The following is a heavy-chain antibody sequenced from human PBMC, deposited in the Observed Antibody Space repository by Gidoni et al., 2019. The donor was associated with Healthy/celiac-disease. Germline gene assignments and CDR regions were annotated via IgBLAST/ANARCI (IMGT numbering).Heavy chain of an antibody. CDR1: GSTFSSYR. CDR3: ARDGIVVVPAARAATYYYYGMDV. D-gene: IGHD2-2*01. Sequence: EVQLVESGGGLVKPGGSLRLSCAASGSTFSSYRMNWVRQAPGKGLELVSSISSSSSYIYYADPVKGRFTISRDNAKNSLYLQMNSLRAEDTAVYYCARDGIVVVPAARAATYYYYGMDVWGQGTTVTVSS. J-gene: IGHJ6*02. CDR2: ISSSSSYI. V-gene: IGHV3-21*01.